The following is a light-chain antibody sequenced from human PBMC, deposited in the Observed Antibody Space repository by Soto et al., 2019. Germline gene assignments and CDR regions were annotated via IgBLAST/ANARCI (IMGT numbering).Light chain of an antibody. CDR3: AAWDDRLSGWV. V-gene: IGLV1-47*01. CDR2: ADN. Sequence: QSVLTQPPSASGTPGQRVTISCAGSSSNIGSDYVYWYQQLPGMAPKLLIYADNQRPSGVPDRFSGSKSGTSASLGISGLRSEDEADSYCAAWDDRLSGWVFGGGTKLTVL. CDR1: SSNIGSDY. J-gene: IGLJ3*02.